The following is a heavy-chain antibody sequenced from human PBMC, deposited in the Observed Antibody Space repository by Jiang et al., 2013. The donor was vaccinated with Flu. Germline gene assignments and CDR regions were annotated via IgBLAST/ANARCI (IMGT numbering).Heavy chain of an antibody. D-gene: IGHD1-14*01. CDR2: ISSSGITT. CDR1: GFTFDSYE. J-gene: IGHJ6*04. Sequence: QLVESGGGLVQPGGSLRLSCATTGFTFDSYEMNWVRQAPGKGLEWISYISSSGITTYLADSVKGRFTVSRDNAKNSLSLQMDSLRPEDTAVYYCARAPEPHYYYGMDVWGKGTTVTVSS. V-gene: IGHV3-48*03. CDR3: ARAPEPHYYYGMDV.